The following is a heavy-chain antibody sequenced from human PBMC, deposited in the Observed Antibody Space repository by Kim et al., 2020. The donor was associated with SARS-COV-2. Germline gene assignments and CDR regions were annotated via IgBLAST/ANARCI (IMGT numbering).Heavy chain of an antibody. CDR1: GFTFSSYW. CDR2: IKQDGSEK. J-gene: IGHJ4*02. CDR3: ARDGKSPIAAAHGFSDY. D-gene: IGHD6-13*01. V-gene: IGHV3-7*01. Sequence: GGSLRLSCAASGFTFSSYWMSWVRQAPGKGLEWVANIKQDGSEKYYVDSVKGRFTISRDNAKNSLYLQMNSLRAEDTAVYYCARDGKSPIAAAHGFSDYWGQRTLVTVSS.